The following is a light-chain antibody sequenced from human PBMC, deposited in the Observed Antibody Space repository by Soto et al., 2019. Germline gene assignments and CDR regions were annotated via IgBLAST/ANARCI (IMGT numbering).Light chain of an antibody. V-gene: IGLV2-14*03. CDR2: DVS. Sequence: LNQPASVSWSPGQSITISCTGTSSDVGGYNYVSWYQQHPGKAPKLMIYDVSNRPSGVSNRFSGSKSGNTASLTISGLQAEDEADYYCSSYTSSSTYVFGTGTKVTVL. CDR1: SSDVGGYNY. CDR3: SSYTSSSTYV. J-gene: IGLJ1*01.